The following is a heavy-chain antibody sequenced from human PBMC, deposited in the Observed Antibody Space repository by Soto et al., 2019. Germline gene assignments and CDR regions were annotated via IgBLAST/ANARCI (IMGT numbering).Heavy chain of an antibody. V-gene: IGHV3-74*01. D-gene: IGHD1-26*01. Sequence: EVLLVESGGGLVQPGGSLRLSCVASGFSMRSYWMHWVRQPPGKGLAWVSRTNSDESTTNYADSVKGRFTISRDNAKNTLYLQMNSLRAEDTAVYFCARSLGWGSSYYYFDSWGQGALVTVSS. J-gene: IGHJ4*02. CDR1: GFSMRSYW. CDR3: ARSLGWGSSYYYFDS. CDR2: TNSDESTT.